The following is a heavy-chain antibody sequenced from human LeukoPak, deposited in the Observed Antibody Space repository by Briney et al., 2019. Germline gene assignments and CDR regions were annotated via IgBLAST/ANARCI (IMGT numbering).Heavy chain of an antibody. CDR3: ARSKDILTGYCFDY. Sequence: PSETLSLTCSVSGDSISYFYWSWIRQPAGKGLEWIGRIYTSGSTNYNPSLKSRVTMSVDTSKNQFSLKLSSVTAADTAVYYCARSKDILTGYCFDYWGQGTLVTVSS. CDR1: GDSISYFY. J-gene: IGHJ4*02. V-gene: IGHV4-4*07. CDR2: IYTSGST. D-gene: IGHD3-9*01.